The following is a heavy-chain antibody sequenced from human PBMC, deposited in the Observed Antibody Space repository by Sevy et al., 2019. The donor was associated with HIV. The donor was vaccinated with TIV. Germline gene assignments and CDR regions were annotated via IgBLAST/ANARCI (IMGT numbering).Heavy chain of an antibody. D-gene: IGHD1-26*01. J-gene: IGHJ4*01. CDR2: LKNKARGGTL. CDR3: TRWQGAQSIFDY. CDR1: GFSFGDYA. Sequence: GGCLRLSCTASGFSFGDYAMNWVRQAPGKGLEWVAFLKNKARGGTLDHAASVKGRFTISRDDSKSIVYLQMNDLRTDDTGVYYCTRWQGAQSIFDYWGHGALVTVSS. V-gene: IGHV3-49*04.